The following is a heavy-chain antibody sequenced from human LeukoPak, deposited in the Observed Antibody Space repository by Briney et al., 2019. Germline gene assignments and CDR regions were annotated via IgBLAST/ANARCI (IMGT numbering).Heavy chain of an antibody. D-gene: IGHD3-22*01. V-gene: IGHV4-30-4*01. CDR2: IYYSGST. J-gene: IGHJ3*02. CDR1: GGSISSGDYY. CDR3: ARVGITMIVVEEGSAFDI. Sequence: SQTLSLTCTVSGGSISSGDYYRSWIRQPPGKGLEWIGYIYYSGSTYYNPSLKSRVTISVDTSKNQFSLKLSSVTAADTAVYYCARVGITMIVVEEGSAFDIWGQGTMVTVSS.